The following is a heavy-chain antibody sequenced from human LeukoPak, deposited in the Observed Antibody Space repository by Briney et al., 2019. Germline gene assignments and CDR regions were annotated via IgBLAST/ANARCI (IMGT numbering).Heavy chain of an antibody. Sequence: GGSLRLSCAASGFTFSSYSMNRVRQAPGKGLEWVSSISSSSSYIYYADSVKGRFTISRDNAKNSLYLQMNSLRAEDTAVYYCARDSSGRDGYNYDFDYWGQGTLVTVSS. CDR1: GFTFSSYS. CDR2: ISSSSSYI. J-gene: IGHJ4*02. D-gene: IGHD5-24*01. CDR3: ARDSSGRDGYNYDFDY. V-gene: IGHV3-21*01.